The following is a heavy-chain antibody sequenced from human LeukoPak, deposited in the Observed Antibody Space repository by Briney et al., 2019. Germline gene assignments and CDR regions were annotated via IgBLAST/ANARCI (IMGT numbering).Heavy chain of an antibody. Sequence: GGSLRLSCAASGFTFSSYNMHWVRQAPGKGLEWVTVISYDGSNKYYADSVKGRFTISRDNSKNTLYLQMNSLRAEDTAVYYCARADSYYYGSGSYQEYWGQGTLVTVSS. V-gene: IGHV3-30-3*01. J-gene: IGHJ4*02. D-gene: IGHD3-10*01. CDR1: GFTFSSYN. CDR2: ISYDGSNK. CDR3: ARADSYYYGSGSYQEY.